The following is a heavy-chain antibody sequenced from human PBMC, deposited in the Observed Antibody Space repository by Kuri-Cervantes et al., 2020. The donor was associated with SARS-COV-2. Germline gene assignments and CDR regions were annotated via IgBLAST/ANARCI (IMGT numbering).Heavy chain of an antibody. J-gene: IGHJ4*02. D-gene: IGHD2-2*02. Sequence: ASVKVSCKASGYTFTGYYMHWVRQAPGQGLEWMGWINPNSGGTNYAQKFQGRVTMTRDTSISTAYMELSRLRSDDTAVYYCACTKVVSAAIARLDYWGQGTLVTVSS. CDR1: GYTFTGYY. CDR3: ACTKVVSAAIARLDY. V-gene: IGHV1-2*02. CDR2: INPNSGGT.